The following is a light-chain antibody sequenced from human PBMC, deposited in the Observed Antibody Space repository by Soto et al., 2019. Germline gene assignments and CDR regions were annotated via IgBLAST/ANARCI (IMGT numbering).Light chain of an antibody. CDR1: QSVSSY. CDR3: QHRMNWPLT. J-gene: IGKJ5*01. CDR2: DAS. Sequence: EIVLTQSPATLSLSPGARATISGRASQSVSSYLLWYQQKPGQTPRLLIYDASSRATGIQARFSGSGSETDFTLTISSLEPEDFAVYYCQHRMNWPLTFGQGTRLEI. V-gene: IGKV3-11*01.